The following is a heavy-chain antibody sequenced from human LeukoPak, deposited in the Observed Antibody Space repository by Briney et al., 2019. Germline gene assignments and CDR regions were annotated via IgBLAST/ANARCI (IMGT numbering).Heavy chain of an antibody. CDR1: GYSFNYYW. CDR3: AREGTTMAFDY. CDR2: IYPGDSDT. Sequence: GESLKISCQGSGYSFNYYWIAWVRQMPGKGLEWMGIIYPGDSDTRYSPSFQGQVTISADKSISTAYLQWSSLKASDTAIYYCAREGTTMAFDYWGQGTLLTVSS. V-gene: IGHV5-51*01. D-gene: IGHD1-1*01. J-gene: IGHJ4*02.